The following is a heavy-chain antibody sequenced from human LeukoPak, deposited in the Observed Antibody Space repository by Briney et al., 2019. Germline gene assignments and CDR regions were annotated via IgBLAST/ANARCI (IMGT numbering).Heavy chain of an antibody. CDR1: GFTFSSYA. CDR3: ARGTWFYGDYEEGDY. CDR2: ISYDGSNK. Sequence: GGSLRLSCAASGFTFSSYAMHWVRQAPGKGLEGVAVISYDGSNKYYADSVKGRFTISRDNSKNTLYLQMNSLGAEDTAVYYCARGTWFYGDYEEGDYWGQGTLVTVSS. D-gene: IGHD4-17*01. J-gene: IGHJ4*02. V-gene: IGHV3-30-3*01.